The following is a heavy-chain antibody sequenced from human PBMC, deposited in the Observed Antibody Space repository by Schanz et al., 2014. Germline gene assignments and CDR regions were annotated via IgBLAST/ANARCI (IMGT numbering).Heavy chain of an antibody. Sequence: QVQLVESGGGVVQPGRSLRLSCAASGFTFSSYGMHWVRQAPGKGLEWVSITYSGGSTYYADSMKGRFTISRDNSKNTLYLLMNSLRAEDTAVYYWAKDLIRSWSGFDYWGQGTLVTVSS. CDR2: TYSGGST. V-gene: IGHV3-NL1*01. D-gene: IGHD6-13*01. CDR1: GFTFSSYG. CDR3: AKDLIRSWSGFDY. J-gene: IGHJ4*02.